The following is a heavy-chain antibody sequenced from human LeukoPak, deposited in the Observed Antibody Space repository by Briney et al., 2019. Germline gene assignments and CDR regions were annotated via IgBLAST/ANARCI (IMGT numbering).Heavy chain of an antibody. V-gene: IGHV4-59*01. CDR1: GGSIRSYY. CDR3: ARSQYMITFGGVIVRDPRFDY. Sequence: SETLSLTCTVSGGSIRSYYWSWIRQPPGKGLEWIGYIYYSGSTNYNPSLKSRVTISVDTSKNQFSLKLSSVTAADTAVYYCARSQYMITFGGVIVRDPRFDYWGQGTLVTVSS. J-gene: IGHJ4*02. D-gene: IGHD3-16*02. CDR2: IYYSGST.